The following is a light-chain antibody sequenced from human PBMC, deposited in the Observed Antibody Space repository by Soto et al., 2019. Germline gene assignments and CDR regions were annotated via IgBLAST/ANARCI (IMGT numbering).Light chain of an antibody. Sequence: QSALTQPPSVSGAPGQRVTISCTGRSSNIGAGYDVHWYQQLPGTAPKLLLYGNSNRPSGVPDRFSGSKSGTSASLAITGLQAEDEADYYCQSYDSSLSGYVFGTGTKLTVL. CDR3: QSYDSSLSGYV. CDR2: GNS. J-gene: IGLJ1*01. V-gene: IGLV1-40*01. CDR1: SSNIGAGYD.